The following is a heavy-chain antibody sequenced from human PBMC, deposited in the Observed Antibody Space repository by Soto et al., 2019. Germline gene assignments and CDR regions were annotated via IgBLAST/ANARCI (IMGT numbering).Heavy chain of an antibody. V-gene: IGHV1-8*01. Sequence: ASVKVSCKASGYTFTSYDIHWVRQATGQGLEWMGWMNPNSGNTGYAQKFQGRATMTRNTSISTAYMELSRLTSDDTAVYFCARGLVVVTVCPFEIWSQGKMVT. CDR2: MNPNSGNT. J-gene: IGHJ3*02. CDR3: ARGLVVVTVCPFEI. CDR1: GYTFTSYD. D-gene: IGHD3-16*01.